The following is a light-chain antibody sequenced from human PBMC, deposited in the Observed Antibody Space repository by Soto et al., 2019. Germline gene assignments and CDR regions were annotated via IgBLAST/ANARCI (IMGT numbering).Light chain of an antibody. CDR1: QSVFFSPTNKNY. CDR3: QQYYDAPYT. CDR2: WAS. J-gene: IGKJ2*01. Sequence: DIVMTQSPDSLAVSLGERATINCKSSQSVFFSPTNKNYLAWYQQKPGHPPKVLIYWASTRESGVPGRFSGSGSWTDFTLPISSLQAEDVAAYYCQQYYDAPYTFGQGTKLEIK. V-gene: IGKV4-1*01.